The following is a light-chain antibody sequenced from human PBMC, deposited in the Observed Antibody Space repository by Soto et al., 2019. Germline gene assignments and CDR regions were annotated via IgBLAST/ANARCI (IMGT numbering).Light chain of an antibody. CDR2: DVS. CDR3: SSYTTSNTQV. V-gene: IGLV2-14*01. J-gene: IGLJ3*02. Sequence: QSALTQPASVSGSPGQSITISCTGTSSDVGTYNYVSWNQHRPGKAPKLMIYDVSYRPSGVSNRFSGSKSANTASLTISGLQAEDEADYYCSSYTTSNTQVFGGGTKLTVL. CDR1: SSDVGTYNY.